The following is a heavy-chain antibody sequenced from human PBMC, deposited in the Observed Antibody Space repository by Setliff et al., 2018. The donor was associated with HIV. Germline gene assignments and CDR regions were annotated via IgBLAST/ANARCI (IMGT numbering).Heavy chain of an antibody. D-gene: IGHD3-10*01. CDR1: GYTFTGYY. V-gene: IGHV1-2*06. J-gene: IGHJ6*03. CDR3: ARDGGSGRYHRSAYYYYMDV. Sequence: GASVKVSCKASGYTFTGYYMHWVRQAPGQGLEWMGRINPNSGGTNYAQRFQERVTITSDESSTTAYMELSSLKSEDTAVYYCARDGGSGRYHRSAYYYYMDVWGKGTTVTVSS. CDR2: INPNSGGT.